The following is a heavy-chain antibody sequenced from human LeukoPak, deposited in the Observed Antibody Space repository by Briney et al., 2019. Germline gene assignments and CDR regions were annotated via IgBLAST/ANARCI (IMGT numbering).Heavy chain of an antibody. Sequence: SETLSLTCAVYGGSFSGYYWSWIRQPPGKGLEWIGEINHSGSTNYNPSLKSRVTISVDTSKNQFSLKLSSLTAADTAVYYCARGLTAFDIWGQGTMVTVSS. CDR2: INHSGST. J-gene: IGHJ3*02. V-gene: IGHV4-34*01. CDR3: ARGLTAFDI. CDR1: GGSFSGYY.